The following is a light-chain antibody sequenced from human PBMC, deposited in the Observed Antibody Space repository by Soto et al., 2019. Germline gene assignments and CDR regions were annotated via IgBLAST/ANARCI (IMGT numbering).Light chain of an antibody. CDR2: GAS. Sequence: EIVLTQSPGTLCLSPGERATLSCRASQSVSSSYLAWYQQKPGQAPRILIYGASNRVTGIPDRFSGSGSGTDFTLTISRLEPEDFAVYYCQQYGSSPRTFGPGTNVEIK. J-gene: IGKJ1*01. V-gene: IGKV3-20*01. CDR1: QSVSSSY. CDR3: QQYGSSPRT.